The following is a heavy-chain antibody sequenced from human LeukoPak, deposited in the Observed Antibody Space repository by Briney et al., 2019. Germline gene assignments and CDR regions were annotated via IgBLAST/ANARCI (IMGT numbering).Heavy chain of an antibody. Sequence: SGTLSLTCAVSGGSISSSNWWSWVRQPPGKGLEWIGEIYHSGSTNYNPSLKSRVTISVDKSKNQLSLKLSSVTAADTAVYYCARDPVGDYGDYGWFDPWGQGTLVTVSS. CDR3: ARDPVGDYGDYGWFDP. CDR2: IYHSGST. J-gene: IGHJ5*02. V-gene: IGHV4-4*02. D-gene: IGHD4-17*01. CDR1: GGSISSSNW.